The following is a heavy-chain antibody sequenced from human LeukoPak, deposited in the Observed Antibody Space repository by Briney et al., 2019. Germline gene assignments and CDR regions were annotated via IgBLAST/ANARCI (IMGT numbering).Heavy chain of an antibody. V-gene: IGHV3-30-3*01. CDR1: GFTFSNSV. D-gene: IGHD6-13*01. CDR3: ARGGSSWYGSNWFDP. CDR2: ISTDGSNK. J-gene: IGHJ5*02. Sequence: PGRSLRLSCAASGFTFSNSVFHWVRQAPGKGLEWVAVISTDGSNKYYADSVKGRFTISRDNSKNTLYLQMNSLRGEDTAVYYCARGGSSWYGSNWFDPWGQGTLVTVFS.